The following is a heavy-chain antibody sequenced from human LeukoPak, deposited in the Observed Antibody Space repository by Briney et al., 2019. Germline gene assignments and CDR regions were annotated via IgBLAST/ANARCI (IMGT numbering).Heavy chain of an antibody. Sequence: GGSLRLSCAAPGFTFNSYGMHWVRQAPGKGLEWVAFIRFDGNNNYYADSVKGRFTISRDNSKNTLYLQMNSLRAEDTAVYYCARPPSSSGWSAFDYWGQGTLVTVSS. CDR1: GFTFNSYG. V-gene: IGHV3-30*02. J-gene: IGHJ4*02. CDR2: IRFDGNNN. D-gene: IGHD6-19*01. CDR3: ARPPSSSGWSAFDY.